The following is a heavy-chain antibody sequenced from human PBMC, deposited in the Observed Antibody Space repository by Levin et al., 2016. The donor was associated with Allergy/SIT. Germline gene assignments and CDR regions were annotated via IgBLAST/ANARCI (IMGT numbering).Heavy chain of an antibody. CDR2: ASGSGGPT. V-gene: IGHV3-23*01. Sequence: GESLKISCAASGFTFSTTDMSWVRQAPGKGLEWVSTASGSGGPTYYADSVRGRFTMSRDNSKNIVYLQMDSLRAEDTATYYCTKNSGIYSFWGQGRMVTVSS. J-gene: IGHJ3*01. D-gene: IGHD3-10*01. CDR3: TKNSGIYSF. CDR1: GFTFSTTD.